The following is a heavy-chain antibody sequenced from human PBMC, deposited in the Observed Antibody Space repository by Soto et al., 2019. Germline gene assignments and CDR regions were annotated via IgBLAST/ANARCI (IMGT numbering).Heavy chain of an antibody. D-gene: IGHD4-17*01. J-gene: IGHJ3*02. Sequence: QVQLVQSGAEVKKPGSSVKVSCKASGGTFSTSSINWVRQAPGQRPAWMGNILPLFGTADYAQQFQGRVTITADKNTNTADMAVRSLLAEDTAVYDCARGHEYGGNSDAFDIRGQGTGVTVSS. CDR2: ILPLFGTA. V-gene: IGHV1-69*14. CDR3: ARGHEYGGNSDAFDI. CDR1: GGTFSTSS.